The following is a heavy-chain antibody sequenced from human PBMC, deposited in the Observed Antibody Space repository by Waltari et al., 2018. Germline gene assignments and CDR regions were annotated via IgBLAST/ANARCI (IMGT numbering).Heavy chain of an antibody. CDR1: GYTFTSYA. CDR2: LKTNTGNP. J-gene: IGHJ6*02. CDR3: ASSVGSLRAGDYSVYGMDV. Sequence: QVQLVQSGSELKKPGASVKVSCKASGYTFTSYAMNWVRQAPGHGLEWMGWLKTNTGNPTYAQGFTGRFVFSLDTSVSTAYLQISSLKAEDTAVYYCASSVGSLRAGDYSVYGMDVWGQGTTVTVSS. V-gene: IGHV7-4-1*02. D-gene: IGHD4-4*01.